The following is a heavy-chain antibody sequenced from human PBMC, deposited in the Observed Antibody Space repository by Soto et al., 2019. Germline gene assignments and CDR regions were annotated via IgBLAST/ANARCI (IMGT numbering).Heavy chain of an antibody. V-gene: IGHV3-74*01. Sequence: GGSLRLSCAASVFTFSSYWMHWVRQAPGKELVWVSHINSDGSDTTYADSVKGRFTISRDNAKNTLYLQMTSLRVDDTAVYYCAKGGYTFAYEWGQGALVTVSS. CDR2: INSDGSDT. CDR1: VFTFSSYW. CDR3: AKGGYTFAYE. J-gene: IGHJ4*02. D-gene: IGHD5-18*01.